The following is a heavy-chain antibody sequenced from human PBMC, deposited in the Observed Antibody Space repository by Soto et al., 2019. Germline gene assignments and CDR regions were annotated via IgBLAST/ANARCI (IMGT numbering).Heavy chain of an antibody. CDR2: ITSKAAGGTT. Sequence: EVQLVESGGGLVEPGGSLRLSCAASGFTFTNAWMNWVRQAPGRALEWVGRITSKAAGGTTDYAAPVKGSFSISRDASKTTLYLQMKSLEAGDTAVYFCTRGGVPEAATGDYYYAMDVWGQGTTVTVSS. D-gene: IGHD2-2*01. J-gene: IGHJ6*02. V-gene: IGHV3-15*07. CDR3: TRGGVPEAATGDYYYAMDV. CDR1: GFTFTNAW.